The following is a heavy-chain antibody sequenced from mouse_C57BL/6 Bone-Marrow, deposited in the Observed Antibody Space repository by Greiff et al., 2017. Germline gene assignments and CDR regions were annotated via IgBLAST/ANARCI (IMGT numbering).Heavy chain of an antibody. V-gene: IGHV14-4*01. Sequence: EVQLQQSGAELVRPGASVKLSCTASGFNIKDDYMHWVKQRPEQGLEWIGWIDPENGDTEYASQFPGKATITADTSSNTAYLQLSSLTSEDTAVYYCTIYYYGSWFAYWGQGTLVTVSA. CDR3: TIYYYGSWFAY. CDR2: IDPENGDT. CDR1: GFNIKDDY. D-gene: IGHD1-1*01. J-gene: IGHJ3*01.